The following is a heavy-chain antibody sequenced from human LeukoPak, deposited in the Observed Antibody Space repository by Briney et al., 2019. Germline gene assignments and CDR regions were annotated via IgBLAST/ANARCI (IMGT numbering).Heavy chain of an antibody. D-gene: IGHD5-18*01. CDR1: GFTFSSYA. V-gene: IGHV3-64*01. CDR2: ISSNGGST. J-gene: IGHJ4*02. Sequence: GRSLRLSCAASGFTFSSYAMHWVRQAPGKGLEYVSAISSNGGSTYYANSVKGRFTISRDNSKNTLYLQMGSLRAEDMAVYYCARVDTAMGGYYFDYWGQGTLVTVSS. CDR3: ARVDTAMGGYYFDY.